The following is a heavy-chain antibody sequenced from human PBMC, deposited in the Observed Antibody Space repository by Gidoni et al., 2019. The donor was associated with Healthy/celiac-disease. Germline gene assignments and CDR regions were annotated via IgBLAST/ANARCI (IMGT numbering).Heavy chain of an antibody. Sequence: QLQLQESGPGLVKPSETLSLTCTVSGGSISSSSYYWGWIRQPPGKGLEWIGSIYYSGSTYYNPSLKSRVTISVDTSKNQFSLKLSSVTAADTAVYYCARRGASAYCGGDCYHYWYFDLWGRGTLVTVSS. D-gene: IGHD2-21*02. V-gene: IGHV4-39*01. CDR3: ARRGASAYCGGDCYHYWYFDL. J-gene: IGHJ2*01. CDR2: IYYSGST. CDR1: GGSISSSSYY.